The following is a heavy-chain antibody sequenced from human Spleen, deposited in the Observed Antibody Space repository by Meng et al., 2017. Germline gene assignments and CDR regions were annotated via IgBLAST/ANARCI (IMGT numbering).Heavy chain of an antibody. CDR3: ARALWFGELLLNYFDY. CDR1: GGSISTSSHY. J-gene: IGHJ4*02. Sequence: SETLSLTCTVSGGSISTSSHYWGWIRQSPGKGLEWILTIYYSGSTYYNPSLKSRVTMSADTSKNQFSLKLSSVTAADTAVYYCARALWFGELLLNYFDYWGQGTLVTVSS. CDR2: IYYSGST. V-gene: IGHV4-39*07. D-gene: IGHD3-10*01.